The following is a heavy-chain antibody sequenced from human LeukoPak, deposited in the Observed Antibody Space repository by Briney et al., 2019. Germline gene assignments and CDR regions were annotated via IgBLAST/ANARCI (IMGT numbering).Heavy chain of an antibody. CDR1: GFTFSSYA. V-gene: IGHV3-23*01. CDR2: ISGSGGKT. CDR3: AKGRKWELPFDY. J-gene: IGHJ4*02. D-gene: IGHD1-26*01. Sequence: GGSLRLSCAASGFTFSSYAMSWVRQAPGKGLEWVSAISGSGGKTYYADSMKGRFTISRDNSKNTLYLQMNSLRAEDTAVYYCAKGRKWELPFDYWGQGTLVTVSS.